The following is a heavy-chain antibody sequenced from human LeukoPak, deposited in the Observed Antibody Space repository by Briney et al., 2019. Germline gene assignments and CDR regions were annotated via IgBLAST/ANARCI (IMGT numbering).Heavy chain of an antibody. CDR2: IYYSGST. Sequence: PSETLSLTCTVSGGSISSYYWSWIRQPPGKGLEWIGYIYYSGSTNYNPSLKSRVTISVDTSKNQFSLKLSSVTAADTAVYYCATPGNYGSGSPIDAFDIWGQGTMVTVSS. CDR1: GGSISSYY. J-gene: IGHJ3*02. V-gene: IGHV4-59*08. D-gene: IGHD3-10*01. CDR3: ATPGNYGSGSPIDAFDI.